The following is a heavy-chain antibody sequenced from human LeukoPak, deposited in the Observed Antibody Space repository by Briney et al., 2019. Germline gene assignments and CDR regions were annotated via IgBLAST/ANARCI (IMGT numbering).Heavy chain of an antibody. V-gene: IGHV3-21*01. D-gene: IGHD6-19*01. CDR2: ISSSSSYI. J-gene: IGHJ4*02. CDR3: ARVGYSSGLDY. Sequence: GGSLRLSCAASGFTFSSYSMNWVRQAPGKGLEWVSSISSSSSYIYYADSVKGRFTISRANAKHSLSLQMNSLRAEDTAVYYCARVGYSSGLDYWGQGTLVTVSS. CDR1: GFTFSSYS.